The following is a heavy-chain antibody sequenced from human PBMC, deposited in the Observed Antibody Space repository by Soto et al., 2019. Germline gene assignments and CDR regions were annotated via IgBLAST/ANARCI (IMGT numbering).Heavy chain of an antibody. V-gene: IGHV3-23*01. J-gene: IGHJ5*02. CDR3: ADDGISWSFNWFDP. CDR1: GFTFSSYV. Sequence: EVQLLESGGGLAQPGGSLRLSCAASGFTFSSYVMSWVRQAPGKGLEWVSAISGSGGTTYYADSVKGRFTISRDNSKNTLYLQMNSLRADDTALYYCADDGISWSFNWFDPWGQGTLVTVSS. D-gene: IGHD6-13*01. CDR2: ISGSGGTT.